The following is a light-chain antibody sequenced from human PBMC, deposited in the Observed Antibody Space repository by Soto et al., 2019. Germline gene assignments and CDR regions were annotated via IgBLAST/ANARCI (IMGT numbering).Light chain of an antibody. CDR3: SSYTSSSPRV. J-gene: IGLJ3*02. CDR1: TSDVGGYKY. CDR2: EVS. Sequence: QSALTQPASVSGSPGQSITLSCTGTTSDVGGYKYVSWYLQHPGEAPKLLIYEVSNRPSGVSNRFSGSKSGNTASLTISGLQAEDEADYYCSSYTSSSPRVFGGGTQLTVL. V-gene: IGLV2-14*01.